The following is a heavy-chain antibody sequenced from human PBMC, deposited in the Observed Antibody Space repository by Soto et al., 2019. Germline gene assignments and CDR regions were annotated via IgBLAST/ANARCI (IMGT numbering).Heavy chain of an antibody. D-gene: IGHD1-1*01. CDR2: ISGSGGGT. J-gene: IGHJ4*02. V-gene: IGHV3-23*01. Sequence: AASLRLSCAASGFTFSSYAMSWVRQAPGKGLEWVSSISGSGGGTYYADSVKGRFTFSRDNSKITLYLQMNSLRAEDTAVYYCAKFGMATTKRSPPYYIDYWGQGALVTVSS. CDR1: GFTFSSYA. CDR3: AKFGMATTKRSPPYYIDY.